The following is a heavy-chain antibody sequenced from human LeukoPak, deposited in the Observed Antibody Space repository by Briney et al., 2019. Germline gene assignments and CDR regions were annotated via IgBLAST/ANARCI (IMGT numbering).Heavy chain of an antibody. CDR2: INPNTGDT. D-gene: IGHD3-10*01. CDR1: GYTFTNYG. Sequence: ASVKVSCKASGYTFTNYGISWVRQAPGQGLEWMGWINPNTGDTDYAQKFQGRVTVTRDTAISTAFMELRSLRSDDTAVYYCARDERAPINMFRGVIIIGDFDPWGQGTQVTVSS. V-gene: IGHV1-2*02. J-gene: IGHJ5*02. CDR3: ARDERAPINMFRGVIIIGDFDP.